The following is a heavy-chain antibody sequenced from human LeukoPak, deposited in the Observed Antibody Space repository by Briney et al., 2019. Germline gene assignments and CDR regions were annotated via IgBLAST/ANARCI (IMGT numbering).Heavy chain of an antibody. J-gene: IGHJ4*02. Sequence: SETLSLTCAVYGGSFSGYYWSWIRQPPGKGLEWIGEINHSGSTNYNPSLKSRVTISVDTSKNQFSLKLSSVTAADTAVYYCARSVVVAATFDYWGQGTLVTVSS. V-gene: IGHV4-34*01. CDR3: ARSVVVAATFDY. D-gene: IGHD2-15*01. CDR1: GGSFSGYY. CDR2: INHSGST.